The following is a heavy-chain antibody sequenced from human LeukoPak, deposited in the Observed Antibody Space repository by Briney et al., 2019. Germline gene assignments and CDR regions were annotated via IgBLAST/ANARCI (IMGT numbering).Heavy chain of an antibody. Sequence: GGSLRLSCAASGFTVSSNYMSWVRQAPGKGLEWGSVIYSGGSTYYADSVKGRFTISRDNSKTTLYLQMNSLRAEDTAVYYCARDIITFRGYMDVWGKGTTVTVSS. CDR1: GFTVSSNY. CDR2: IYSGGST. J-gene: IGHJ6*03. D-gene: IGHD3-16*01. CDR3: ARDIITFRGYMDV. V-gene: IGHV3-53*01.